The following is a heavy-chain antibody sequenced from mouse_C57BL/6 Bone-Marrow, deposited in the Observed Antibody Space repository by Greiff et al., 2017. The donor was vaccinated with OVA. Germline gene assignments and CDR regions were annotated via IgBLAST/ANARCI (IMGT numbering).Heavy chain of an antibody. D-gene: IGHD2-4*01. V-gene: IGHV5-12*01. CDR2: ISNGGGST. CDR1: GFTFSDYY. J-gene: IGHJ3*01. CDR3: ARQGDYPWFAY. Sequence: EVKLVESGGGLVQPGGSLKLSCAASGFTFSDYYMYWVRQTPEKRLEWVAYISNGGGSTYYPDTVKGRFTISRDNAKNTLYLQMSRLKSEDTAMYYCARQGDYPWFAYWGQGTLVTVSA.